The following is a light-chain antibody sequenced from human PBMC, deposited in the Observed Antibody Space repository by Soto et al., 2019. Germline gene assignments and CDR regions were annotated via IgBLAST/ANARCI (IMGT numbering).Light chain of an antibody. CDR3: QHYGSSPRT. J-gene: IGKJ1*01. V-gene: IGKV3-20*01. CDR2: GTS. CDR1: QSVSTTY. Sequence: EIVLTQSPGTLSLSPGERATLSCRASQSVSTTYLGWYQQKPGQAPRLLVYGTSRRATGIPDRFSGSGSGTDFTLTISSLEPEDFAVYYCQHYGSSPRTFGQGTKVEIK.